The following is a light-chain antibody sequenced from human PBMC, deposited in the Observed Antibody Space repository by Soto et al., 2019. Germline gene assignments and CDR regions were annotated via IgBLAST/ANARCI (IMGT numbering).Light chain of an antibody. J-gene: IGLJ3*02. CDR3: AAWDDSLNGV. Sequence: QSVLTQPPSASGTPGQGVTISCSGSGSNIGNNAVIWYQQLPGTAPRLLIYSNNQRPSGVPDRFSGSKSGTSASLAISGLQSEDEADYYCAAWDDSLNGVFGGGTKLTVL. CDR2: SNN. CDR1: GSNIGNNA. V-gene: IGLV1-44*01.